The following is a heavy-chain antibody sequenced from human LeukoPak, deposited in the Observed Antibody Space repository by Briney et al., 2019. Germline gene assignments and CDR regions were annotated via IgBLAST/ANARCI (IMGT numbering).Heavy chain of an antibody. D-gene: IGHD3-10*01. CDR2: IYYSGST. J-gene: IGHJ5*02. CDR1: GGSISSYY. V-gene: IGHV4-59*01. CDR3: ARAWFGKLWP. Sequence: SETLSLTCTVSGGSISSYYWSWIRQPPGKGLEWIGYIYYSGSTNYNPSLKSRVTISVDTSKNQFSLKLSSVTAADTAVYYCARAWFGKLWPWGQGTLVTVSS.